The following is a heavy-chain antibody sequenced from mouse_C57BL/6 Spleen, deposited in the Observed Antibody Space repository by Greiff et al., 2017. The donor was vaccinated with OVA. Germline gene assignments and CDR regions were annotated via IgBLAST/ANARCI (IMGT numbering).Heavy chain of an antibody. V-gene: IGHV1-69*01. D-gene: IGHD1-1*01. Sequence: QVQLQQPGAELVMPGASVKLSCKASGYTFTSYWMHWVKQRPGQGLEWIGEIDPSDSYTNYNQKFKGKSTLTVDKSSSTAYMQLSSLTSEDSAVYYGARNYGSSSYDMDGWGQGTTVTVSS. CDR3: ARNYGSSSYDMDG. CDR1: GYTFTSYW. J-gene: IGHJ4*01. CDR2: IDPSDSYT.